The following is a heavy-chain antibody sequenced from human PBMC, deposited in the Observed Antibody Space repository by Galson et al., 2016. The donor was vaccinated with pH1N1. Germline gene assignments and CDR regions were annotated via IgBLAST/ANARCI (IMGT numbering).Heavy chain of an antibody. J-gene: IGHJ4*02. CDR2: IHYTGTT. CDR1: GGSIIDNMYY. D-gene: IGHD4-17*01. CDR3: ARHPWDYGDDIGGEYDS. Sequence: ETLSLTCIVSGGSIIDNMYYWSWIRQPPGQGLEWIGSIHYTGTTHFNPSLKSRVTMSADTSRNQFSLNLSSVTAADTAVYYCARHPWDYGDDIGGEYDSWGQGTLVTVSS. V-gene: IGHV4-39*01.